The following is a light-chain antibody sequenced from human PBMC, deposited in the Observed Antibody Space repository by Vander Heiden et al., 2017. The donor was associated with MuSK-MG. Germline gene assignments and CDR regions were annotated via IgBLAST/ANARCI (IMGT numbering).Light chain of an antibody. J-gene: IGKJ2*04. Sequence: DIQMTQSPSSLSASVGDRVTITCRASQSISIYLNWYQQKPGKAPKLLIYTASSLQSGVPSRFSGSGSGTDFTLTISSLQPEDFATYYCQQTYSNVCSFGQGTKLEIK. CDR1: QSISIY. CDR3: QQTYSNVCS. V-gene: IGKV1-39*01. CDR2: TAS.